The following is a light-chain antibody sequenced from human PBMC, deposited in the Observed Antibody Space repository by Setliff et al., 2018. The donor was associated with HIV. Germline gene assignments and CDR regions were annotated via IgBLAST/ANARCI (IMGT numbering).Light chain of an antibody. Sequence: QSVLTQPASVSGSPGQSITISCTGTSNDFGSYGYVSWYQHQPGKVPKLMIYEVSNRPSGVSDRFSGSKSGNTASLTISGLQTEDEADYYCSSFTSSSSDVFGTGTKGTVL. V-gene: IGLV2-14*01. CDR3: SSFTSSSSDV. J-gene: IGLJ1*01. CDR1: SNDFGSYGY. CDR2: EVS.